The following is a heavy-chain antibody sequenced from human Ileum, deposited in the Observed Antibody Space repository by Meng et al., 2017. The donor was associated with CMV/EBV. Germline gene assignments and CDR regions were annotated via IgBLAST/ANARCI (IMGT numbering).Heavy chain of an antibody. Sequence: SCAASRFTFSNYEMNWVRQAPGKGLEWVSYISSSGSTIYYADSVKGRFTISRDNAKNSLHLQMNSLRVEDTAVYYCARSQGRYCSGGSCYGTSYYYGMDVWGQGTTVTVSS. CDR3: ARSQGRYCSGGSCYGTSYYYGMDV. D-gene: IGHD2-15*01. J-gene: IGHJ6*02. V-gene: IGHV3-48*03. CDR2: ISSSGSTI. CDR1: RFTFSNYE.